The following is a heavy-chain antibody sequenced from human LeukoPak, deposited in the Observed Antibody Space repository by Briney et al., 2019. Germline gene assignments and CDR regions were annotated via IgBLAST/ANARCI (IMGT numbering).Heavy chain of an antibody. CDR3: ASKGYCSSTSCPPYDY. Sequence: ASVKVSCKASGYTFTSYAMHWVRQAPGQRLEWMGWINAGNGNTEYSQKFQGRVTITRDTSASTAYMELSSLRSEDTAVYYCASKGYCSSTSCPPYDYWGQGTLVTVSS. V-gene: IGHV1-3*01. CDR2: INAGNGNT. CDR1: GYTFTSYA. J-gene: IGHJ4*02. D-gene: IGHD2-2*01.